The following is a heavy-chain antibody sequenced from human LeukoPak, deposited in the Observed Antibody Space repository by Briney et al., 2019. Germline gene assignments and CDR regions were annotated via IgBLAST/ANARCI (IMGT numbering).Heavy chain of an antibody. D-gene: IGHD6-13*01. V-gene: IGHV3-30*02. Sequence: GGSLRLSCAASGVTFSSYGMHWVRQAPGKGLEWVAFIRYDGSNKYYADSVKGRFTISRDNSKNSLYLQMNSLSAEDTAVYYCARVGALSSSWLLYWGQGTLVTVSS. CDR3: ARVGALSSSWLLY. CDR2: IRYDGSNK. J-gene: IGHJ4*02. CDR1: GVTFSSYG.